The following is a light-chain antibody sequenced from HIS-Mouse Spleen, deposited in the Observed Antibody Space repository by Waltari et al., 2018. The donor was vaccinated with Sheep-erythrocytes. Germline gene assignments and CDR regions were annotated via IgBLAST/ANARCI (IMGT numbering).Light chain of an antibody. V-gene: IGKV3-20*01. CDR1: QSVSSSY. J-gene: IGKJ1*01. Sequence: EIVLTQSPGTLSLSPGERATLSCTASQSVSSSYLAWYPQKPGQAPRLLIYGASSRATGIPDRFSGSGSGTDFTLTISRLEPEDFAVYYCQQYGSSPRTFGQGTKVEIK. CDR3: QQYGSSPRT. CDR2: GAS.